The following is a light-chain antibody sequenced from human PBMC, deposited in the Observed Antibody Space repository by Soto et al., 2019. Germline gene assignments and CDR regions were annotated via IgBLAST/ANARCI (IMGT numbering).Light chain of an antibody. CDR1: QSIRSW. Sequence: DIQMTQSPSTLSASVGDRVTITCRASQSIRSWLAWYQQRPGKAPKVLIYDASSLESGVPSRFIGSGSGTEFTLTSSSLQPDDCATYYCQHYKRDPWTFGQGTKVEIK. J-gene: IGKJ1*01. CDR2: DAS. V-gene: IGKV1-5*01. CDR3: QHYKRDPWT.